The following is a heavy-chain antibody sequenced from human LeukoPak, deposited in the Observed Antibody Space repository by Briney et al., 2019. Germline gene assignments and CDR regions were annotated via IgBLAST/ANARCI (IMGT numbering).Heavy chain of an antibody. D-gene: IGHD4-17*01. CDR2: INPNSGGT. J-gene: IGHJ4*02. V-gene: IGHV1-2*02. CDR1: GYTFTGYY. Sequence: ASVNVSCKASGYTFTGYYMHWVRQAPGQGLEWMGWINPNSGGTNYAQKFQGRVTMTRDTSISTAYMELSRLRSDDTAVYYCARGPLMTTVTTFTYWGQGTLVTVSS. CDR3: ARGPLMTTVTTFTY.